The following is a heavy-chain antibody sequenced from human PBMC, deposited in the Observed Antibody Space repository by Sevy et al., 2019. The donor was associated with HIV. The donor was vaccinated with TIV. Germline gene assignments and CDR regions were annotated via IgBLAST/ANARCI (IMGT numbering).Heavy chain of an antibody. Sequence: GGYLRLSCAASGFTFSDYWMSWVRQAPEKGLEWVANIKQDGSKKYYVDSVKGRFIMSRDNAKNSLYLEMISLRAEDTAVYYCARLKLHYDPYYFDLWGQGTLVTVSS. CDR1: GFTFSDYW. J-gene: IGHJ4*02. CDR3: ARLKLHYDPYYFDL. D-gene: IGHD3-16*01. V-gene: IGHV3-7*01. CDR2: IKQDGSKK.